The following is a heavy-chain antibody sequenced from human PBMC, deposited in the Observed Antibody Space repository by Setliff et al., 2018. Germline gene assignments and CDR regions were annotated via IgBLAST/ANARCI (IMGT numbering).Heavy chain of an antibody. CDR2: VSFSGST. D-gene: IGHD3-16*02. Sequence: SETLSLTCIVSGDSISDNYYYWTWIRLSPGKGLEWIGTVSFSGSTFYNPSLESRLTILLDTSKNHFSLTVTSVTAADAAMYFCARDPGFRSGTWSLDVWGQGILVTVSS. J-gene: IGHJ4*02. V-gene: IGHV4-39*07. CDR3: ARDPGFRSGTWSLDV. CDR1: GDSISDNYYY.